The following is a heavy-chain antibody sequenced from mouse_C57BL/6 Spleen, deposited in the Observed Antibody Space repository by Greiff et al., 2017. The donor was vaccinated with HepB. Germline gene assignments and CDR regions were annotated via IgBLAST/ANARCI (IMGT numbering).Heavy chain of an antibody. J-gene: IGHJ4*01. CDR2: IHPNSGST. CDR3: ARRTTAPYYYAMDY. D-gene: IGHD1-2*01. CDR1: GYTFTSYW. Sequence: QVQLQQPGAELVKPGASVKLSCKASGYTFTSYWMHWVKQRPGQGLEWIGMIHPNSGSTNYNEKFKSKATLTVDKSSSTAYMQLSSLTSEDSAVYYCARRTTAPYYYAMDYWGQGTSVTVSS. V-gene: IGHV1-64*01.